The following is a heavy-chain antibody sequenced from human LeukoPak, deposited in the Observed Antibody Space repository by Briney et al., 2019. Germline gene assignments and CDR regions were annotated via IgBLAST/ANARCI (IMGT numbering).Heavy chain of an antibody. CDR1: GFTFSAAW. CDR3: VADLPGTNSPYFDY. D-gene: IGHD4/OR15-4a*01. Sequence: KTGGSLRLSYAASGFTFSAAWMNWVRQAPGKGLEWVGRIKSKSNGGTTDFAAPVRDRFTISRDDSKNTLNLQMDSLRTEDTAVYYCVADLPGTNSPYFDYWGQGTLVTVSS. J-gene: IGHJ4*02. V-gene: IGHV3-15*01. CDR2: IKSKSNGGTT.